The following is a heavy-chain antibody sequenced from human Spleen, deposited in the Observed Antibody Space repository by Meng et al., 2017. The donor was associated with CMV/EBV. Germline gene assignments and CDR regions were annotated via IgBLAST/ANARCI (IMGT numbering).Heavy chain of an antibody. J-gene: IGHJ5*02. V-gene: IGHV4-61*08. D-gene: IGHD6-19*01. CDR2: IYYSGST. Sequence: GGAVSSSDCNCSWHRQLQGKGLGWIGYIYYSGSTNYHPSLKSRVTISVDTSKNQFSLKLNYVTAADTAVYYCARDLTAGGRGDWFDPWGQGTLVTVSS. CDR3: ARDLTAGGRGDWFDP. CDR1: GGAVSSSDCN.